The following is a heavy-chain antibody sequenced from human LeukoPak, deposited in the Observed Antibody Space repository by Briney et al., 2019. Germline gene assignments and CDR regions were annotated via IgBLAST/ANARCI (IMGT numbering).Heavy chain of an antibody. CDR3: ARDSGSSPRFDP. CDR1: GGSISSSY. D-gene: IGHD6-6*01. V-gene: IGHV4-59*01. J-gene: IGHJ5*02. Sequence: PSETLSLTCTVSGGSISSSYWSWIRQPPGKGLEWIGYIHHSGSTNYNPSLKSRVTISVDTSKNKFSLKLSSVTAADTAVYYCARDSGSSPRFDPWGQGTLVTVSS. CDR2: IHHSGST.